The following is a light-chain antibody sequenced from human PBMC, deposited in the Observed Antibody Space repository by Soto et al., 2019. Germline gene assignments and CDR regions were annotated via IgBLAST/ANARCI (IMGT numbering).Light chain of an antibody. V-gene: IGKV3-20*01. Sequence: EIVLTQSPGTLSLSPGERATLSCRASQSVSSSYLAWYQKKRGQAPRLLIYGASSQATSIPDRFSGSVSGTDITNTISRLKTEDVAVYYYQQNGSSPIFTFGPGTKVDIK. CDR3: QQNGSSPIFT. CDR2: GAS. J-gene: IGKJ3*01. CDR1: QSVSSSY.